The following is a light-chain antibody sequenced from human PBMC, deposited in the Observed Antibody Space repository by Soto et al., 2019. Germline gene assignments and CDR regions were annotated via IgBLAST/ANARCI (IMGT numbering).Light chain of an antibody. CDR3: SSYAPSGTYL. CDR2: VVT. V-gene: IGLV2-14*01. Sequence: VLTQPASVSGSPGQSITISCTGTSSGVGGYNYVSWYQQHPGKAPKILIYVVTKRPSGVSNRFSGSKSGNTASLTISGLRDGDEADYYCSSYAPSGTYLFGTGTKVTVL. J-gene: IGLJ1*01. CDR1: SSGVGGYNY.